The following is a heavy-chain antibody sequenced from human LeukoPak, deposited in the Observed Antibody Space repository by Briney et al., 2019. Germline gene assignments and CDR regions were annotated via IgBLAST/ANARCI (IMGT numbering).Heavy chain of an antibody. V-gene: IGHV4-34*01. Sequence: KSSETLSLTCAVYGGSFSGYYWSWIRQPPGKGLEWIGEINHSGSTNYNPSLKSRVTISVDTSKNQFSLKLSSVTAADTAVYYCAREGSSGHFDYWGQGTLVTVSS. CDR2: INHSGST. D-gene: IGHD6-19*01. CDR1: GGSFSGYY. CDR3: AREGSSGHFDY. J-gene: IGHJ4*02.